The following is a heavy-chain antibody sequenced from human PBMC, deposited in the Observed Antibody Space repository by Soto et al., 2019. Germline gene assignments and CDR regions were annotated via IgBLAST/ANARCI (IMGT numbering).Heavy chain of an antibody. Sequence: GGSLRLSCAASGFTFSNYGMHWVRQAPGKGLEWVAVISFDGSNKYYADSVKGRFTISRDNSKNTLYLQVNSLRAEDTAVYYCAKAQDVVLVPAAMHYWGQGTLVTVSS. CDR3: AKAQDVVLVPAAMHY. CDR2: ISFDGSNK. CDR1: GFTFSNYG. J-gene: IGHJ4*02. D-gene: IGHD2-2*01. V-gene: IGHV3-30*18.